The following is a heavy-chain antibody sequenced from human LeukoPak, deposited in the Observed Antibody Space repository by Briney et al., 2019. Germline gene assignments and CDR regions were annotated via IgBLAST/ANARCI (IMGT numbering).Heavy chain of an antibody. CDR1: GFTFDDYG. J-gene: IGHJ4*02. CDR3: ARDELELRLGDPTGFDY. V-gene: IGHV3-20*04. CDR2: INWNGGST. D-gene: IGHD1-7*01. Sequence: GGSLRLSCAASGFTFDDYGMSWVRHAPGKGLEWVSGINWNGGSTGYADSVKGRFTISRDNAKNSLYLQMNSLRAEDTAVYYCARDELELRLGDPTGFDYWGQGTLVTVSS.